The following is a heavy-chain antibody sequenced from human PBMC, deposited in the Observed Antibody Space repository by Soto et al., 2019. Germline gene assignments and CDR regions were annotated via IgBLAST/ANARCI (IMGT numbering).Heavy chain of an antibody. V-gene: IGHV3-30-3*01. CDR3: ARVTGTVIESDAFDI. CDR2: ISYDGSNK. Sequence: GGSLRLSCAASGFTFSSYAMHWVRQAPGKGLEWVAVISYDGSNKYYADSVKGRFTISRDNSKNTLYLQMNSLRAEDTAVYYCARVTGTVIESDAFDIWGQGTMVTVSS. D-gene: IGHD4-17*01. CDR1: GFTFSSYA. J-gene: IGHJ3*02.